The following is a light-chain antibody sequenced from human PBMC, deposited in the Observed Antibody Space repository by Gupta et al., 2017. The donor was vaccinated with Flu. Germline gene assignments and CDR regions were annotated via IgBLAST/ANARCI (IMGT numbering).Light chain of an antibody. V-gene: IGLV1-51*01. CDR1: SSNLYIHY. CDR3: GTWDDSLSAMV. Sequence: QSVLTLPPSMSAPPGQRVTISFSGCSSNLYIHYVSWYQQLPGTAPRLLIVDDQRRPSGIPDRLSGSKSGTAATLGITGRQTGDEADYYCGTWDDSLSAMVFGGGTKLTVL. J-gene: IGLJ2*01. CDR2: DDQ.